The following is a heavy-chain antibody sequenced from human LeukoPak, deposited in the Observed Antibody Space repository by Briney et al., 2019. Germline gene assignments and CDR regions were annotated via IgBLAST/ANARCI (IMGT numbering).Heavy chain of an antibody. Sequence: GLSLKSSCKGSGYSFTNNWVAWVRQMPGKGLEWMGIISPGGSATTYSPSFQGHVTISVDKSISTAYLQWSSLKASDTAIYYCARSVYYDSSGYPYYFDYWGQGTLVTVSS. J-gene: IGHJ4*02. CDR2: ISPGGSAT. CDR3: ARSVYYDSSGYPYYFDY. CDR1: GYSFTNNW. D-gene: IGHD3-22*01. V-gene: IGHV5-51*01.